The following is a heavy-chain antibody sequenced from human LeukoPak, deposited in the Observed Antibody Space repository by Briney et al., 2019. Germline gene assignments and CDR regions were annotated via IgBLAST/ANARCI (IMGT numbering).Heavy chain of an antibody. CDR3: ARVVSGKFYVYYLDY. V-gene: IGHV3-53*01. D-gene: IGHD1-26*01. CDR2: IYSGGNT. J-gene: IGHJ4*02. Sequence: GGSLRLSCAASGFTVSSNYMSWVRQAPGKGLEWVSVIYSGGNTYYADSVKGRFTISRDNPKNTLYLQMNSLRAEDTAVYYCARVVSGKFYVYYLDYWGQGTLVTVSS. CDR1: GFTVSSNY.